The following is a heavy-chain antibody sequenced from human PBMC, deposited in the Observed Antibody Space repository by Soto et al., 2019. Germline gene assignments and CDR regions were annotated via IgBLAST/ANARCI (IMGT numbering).Heavy chain of an antibody. CDR2: ISYDGSHK. Sequence: AGSLRPSCAASGFTVSSYGIHWERQPPGQGLEWVAVISYDGSHKFYADSVKGRFTLSRDVSKGTLYLQMNNLRAEDTAVYYCPKKLFPQPVPDSSSPWGADWGPGTL. J-gene: IGHJ4*02. CDR3: PKKLFPQPVPDSSSPWGAD. D-gene: IGHD3-22*01. CDR1: GFTVSSYG. V-gene: IGHV3-30*18.